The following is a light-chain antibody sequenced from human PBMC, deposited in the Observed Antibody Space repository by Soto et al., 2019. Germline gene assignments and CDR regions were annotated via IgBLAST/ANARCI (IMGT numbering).Light chain of an antibody. CDR1: QSVSNSY. CDR3: QLYGASPPYP. V-gene: IGKV3-20*01. J-gene: IGKJ2*01. Sequence: IVLTQSPGTLSLSPGERATLSCRASQSVSNSYLAWYQQRPGQAPRLLIYGASFRDTCVPDRFSVSGSGKDVSITINRLEHEDFAVYYCQLYGASPPYPFGQGTKLEVK. CDR2: GAS.